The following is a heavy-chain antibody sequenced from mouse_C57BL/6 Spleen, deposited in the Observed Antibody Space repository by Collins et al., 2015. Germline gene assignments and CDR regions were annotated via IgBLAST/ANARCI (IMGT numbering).Heavy chain of an antibody. Sequence: EVKRGGVWGGLVQPGGSLKLSCAASGFTFSSYTMSWVRQTPEKRLEWVAYISNGGGSTYYPDTVKGRFTISRDNAKNTLYLQMSSLKSEDTAMYYCARHYYYGSSYYFDYWGQGTTLTVSS. CDR3: ARHYYYGSSYYFDY. D-gene: IGHD1-1*01. CDR1: GFTFSSYT. V-gene: IGHV5-12-2*01. J-gene: IGHJ2*01. CDR2: ISNGGGST.